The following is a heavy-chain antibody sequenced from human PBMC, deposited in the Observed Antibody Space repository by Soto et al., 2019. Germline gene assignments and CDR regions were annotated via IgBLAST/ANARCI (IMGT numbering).Heavy chain of an antibody. V-gene: IGHV3-23*01. CDR2: VRGRDGST. D-gene: IGHD3-3*01. CDR3: AKGEWLDY. Sequence: EVQLLESGGGLVQPGASLRLSCAASGFTFTTFDMSWARQALGKGLEWGSVVRGRDGSTSYADSLKGRFTISKDSSKNTLYLQMKSRRAEDSASYYCAKGEWLDYWGQGTLVTVSS. J-gene: IGHJ4*02. CDR1: GFTFTTFD.